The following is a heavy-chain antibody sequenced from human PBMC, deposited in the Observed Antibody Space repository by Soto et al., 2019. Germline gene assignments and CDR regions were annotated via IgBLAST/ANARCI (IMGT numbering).Heavy chain of an antibody. D-gene: IGHD3-16*01. Sequence: QVQLVQPGAEVKNPGASVKVSCKASGYTFTRYGIGWARQAPGQGLEWMGWINTYNGNTNYAQNVQGRVTLTTDTSTSTAYMELRSLRSKDTAIYYCAMVDVYVTPSPQDVWGQGTTVIVSS. CDR1: GYTFTRYG. V-gene: IGHV1-18*01. CDR2: INTYNGNT. CDR3: AMVDVYVTPSPQDV. J-gene: IGHJ6*02.